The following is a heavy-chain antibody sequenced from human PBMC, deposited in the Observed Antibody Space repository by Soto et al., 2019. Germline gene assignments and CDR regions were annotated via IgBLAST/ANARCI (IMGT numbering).Heavy chain of an antibody. CDR2: ILYSGST. D-gene: IGHD1-26*01. CDR3: ARASVYVRPTTYAFDI. V-gene: IGHV4-61*08. Sequence: SETLSLTCTVSGGSVSSSVYYWSWIRQPPGKGLEWIGYILYSGSTIYNPSLKSRVTTSVDTSKNQFSLRLSSVTAADTAFYYCARASVYVRPTTYAFDIWGQGTMVTVSS. J-gene: IGHJ3*02. CDR1: GGSVSSSVYY.